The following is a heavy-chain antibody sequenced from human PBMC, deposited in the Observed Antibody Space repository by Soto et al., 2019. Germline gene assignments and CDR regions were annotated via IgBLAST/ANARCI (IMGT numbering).Heavy chain of an antibody. D-gene: IGHD1-26*01. Sequence: QVQLVQSGAEVKEPGASVKVSCKAYGYTFTGYHIHWVRQAPGQGLEWMGLINPNSGDTNYAQKFQARVTMTRDMSVTTAYLEINGLKSDDTAVYYCARLVGSLWGQGTLVTVSS. V-gene: IGHV1-2*02. CDR3: ARLVGSL. CDR1: GYTFTGYH. CDR2: INPNSGDT. J-gene: IGHJ4*02.